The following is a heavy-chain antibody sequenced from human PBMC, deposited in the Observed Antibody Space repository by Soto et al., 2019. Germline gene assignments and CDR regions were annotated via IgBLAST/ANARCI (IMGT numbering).Heavy chain of an antibody. D-gene: IGHD3-16*01. CDR2: PSYDGSNA. Sequence: QVQLVESGGGVVQPGTSLRLSCVGSGFTFRSFVIHWVRQAPGKGLEWVALPSYDGSNAYYGASVKGRFTISRDNSKNTVDLQMDSLRVEDTALYYCARWGTTGGLDFWGQGTLVSVSS. CDR3: ARWGTTGGLDF. CDR1: GFTFRSFV. V-gene: IGHV3-30*03. J-gene: IGHJ4*02.